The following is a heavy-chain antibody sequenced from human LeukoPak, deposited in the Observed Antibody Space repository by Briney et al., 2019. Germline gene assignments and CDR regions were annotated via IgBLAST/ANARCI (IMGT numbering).Heavy chain of an antibody. CDR1: GGTFSSYA. D-gene: IGHD2-2*02. J-gene: IGHJ6*02. Sequence: SVKVSCKASGGTFSSYAISWVRQAPGQGLEWMGRIIPIFGIANYAQKFQGRVTITADKSTSTAYMELSSLRSEDTAVYYCARLVADIVVVPAAIRDGMDVWGQGTTVTVSS. CDR2: IIPIFGIA. V-gene: IGHV1-69*04. CDR3: ARLVADIVVVPAAIRDGMDV.